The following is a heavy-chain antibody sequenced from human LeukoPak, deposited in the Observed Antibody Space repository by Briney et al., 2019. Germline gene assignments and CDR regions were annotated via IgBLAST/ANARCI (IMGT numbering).Heavy chain of an antibody. D-gene: IGHD4-23*01. Sequence: GGSLRLSCAASGLTFSSYWMSWVRQAPGKGLEWVGRIKSKIGDGTIDYAAPVKDRFTISRDDSKNTLYLQMNSLKTEDTAVYYCTTILRWYPYYFDYWGQGTLVTVSS. CDR1: GLTFSSYW. CDR2: IKSKIGDGTI. J-gene: IGHJ4*02. CDR3: TTILRWYPYYFDY. V-gene: IGHV3-15*01.